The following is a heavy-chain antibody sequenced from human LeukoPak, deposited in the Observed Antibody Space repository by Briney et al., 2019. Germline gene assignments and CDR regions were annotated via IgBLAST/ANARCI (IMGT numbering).Heavy chain of an antibody. J-gene: IGHJ6*02. V-gene: IGHV1-2*02. Sequence: ASVKVSCKASGYTFTSYGISWVRQAPGQGLEWMGWINPNSGGTNYAQKFQGRVTMTRDTSISTAYMELSRLRSDDTAVYYCARDLRGEWQLLLFYGMDVWGQGTTVTVSS. CDR1: GYTFTSYG. CDR3: ARDLRGEWQLLLFYGMDV. CDR2: INPNSGGT. D-gene: IGHD2-15*01.